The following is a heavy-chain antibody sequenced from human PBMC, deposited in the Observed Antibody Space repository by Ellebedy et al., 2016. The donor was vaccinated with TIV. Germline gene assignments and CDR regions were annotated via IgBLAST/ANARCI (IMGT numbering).Heavy chain of an antibody. J-gene: IGHJ3*02. Sequence: AASVKVSCKASGYTFTSYYMHWVRQAPGQGLEWMGIINPTVDTTNYAQKFQGRVTMTRDTSTSTVYMELSSLRYEDTAVYYCERVAATNTGGFDIWGQGTRVTVSS. CDR2: INPTVDTT. CDR1: GYTFTSYY. V-gene: IGHV1-46*01. D-gene: IGHD2-8*02. CDR3: ERVAATNTGGFDI.